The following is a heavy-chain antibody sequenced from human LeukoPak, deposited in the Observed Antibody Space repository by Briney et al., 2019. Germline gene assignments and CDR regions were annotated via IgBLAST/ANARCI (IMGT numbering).Heavy chain of an antibody. CDR3: ARGRYQLDV. CDR1: GDSITSGSYY. D-gene: IGHD2-2*01. CDR2: IFISGGT. Sequence: PSQTLSLTCTVSGDSITSGSYYWSWIRQPAGKGLEWIGRIFISGGTNYNPSLKSRVTMSVDTSKNQFSLKLSSVTAADTAVYYCARGRYQLDVWGKGTTVTISS. J-gene: IGHJ6*04. V-gene: IGHV4-61*02.